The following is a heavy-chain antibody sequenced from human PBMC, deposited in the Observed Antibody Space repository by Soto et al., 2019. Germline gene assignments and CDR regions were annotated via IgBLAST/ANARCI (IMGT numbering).Heavy chain of an antibody. Sequence: QITLKESGPALVKPTQTLTLTCTFSGFSLRNSGVGVGWIRQPPGKALEWLALIYWDDDKRYRPSLKSRLTITKDTSKNQVVLTMTNMDPVEKATYYCAHLTTGGFYFDYWGQGTLVTVSS. CDR1: GFSLRNSGVG. J-gene: IGHJ4*02. CDR2: IYWDDDK. D-gene: IGHD4-17*01. V-gene: IGHV2-5*02. CDR3: AHLTTGGFYFDY.